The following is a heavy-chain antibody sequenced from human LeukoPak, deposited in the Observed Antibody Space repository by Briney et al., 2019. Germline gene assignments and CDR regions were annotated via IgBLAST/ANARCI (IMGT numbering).Heavy chain of an antibody. D-gene: IGHD2/OR15-2a*01. CDR2: ISGSGGST. CDR3: AKDFGIYDTTTDY. CDR1: GFTFSSYG. V-gene: IGHV3-23*01. J-gene: IGHJ4*02. Sequence: PGGSLRLSCAASGFTFSSYGMSWVRQAPGKGLEWVSAISGSGGSTYYADSVKGRFTISRDNSKNTLYLQMNSLRVEDTAVYYCAKDFGIYDTTTDYWGQGTLVTVSS.